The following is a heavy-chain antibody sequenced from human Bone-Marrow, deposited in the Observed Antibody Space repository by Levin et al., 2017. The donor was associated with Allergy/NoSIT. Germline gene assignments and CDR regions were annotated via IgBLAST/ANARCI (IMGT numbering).Heavy chain of an antibody. D-gene: IGHD3-22*01. J-gene: IGHJ6*02. CDR3: ARDLSSGYNIALWYYYGMDV. CDR1: GFTFSSYA. Sequence: PGGSLRLSCAASGFTFSSYAMHWVRQAPGKGLEWVAVISYDGSNKYYADSVKGRFTISRDNSKNTLYLQMNSLRAEDTAVYYCARDLSSGYNIALWYYYGMDVWGQGTTVTVSS. V-gene: IGHV3-30-3*01. CDR2: ISYDGSNK.